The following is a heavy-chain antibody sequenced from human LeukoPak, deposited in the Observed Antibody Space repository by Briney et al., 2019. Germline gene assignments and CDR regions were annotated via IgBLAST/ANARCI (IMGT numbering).Heavy chain of an antibody. J-gene: IGHJ6*03. CDR3: ARDNPRSYYYYMDV. CDR1: GFTFSSYW. Sequence: PGGSLRLSCAASGFTFSSYWMSWVRQAPGKRLEWVANIKQDGSEKYYVDSVKGRFTISRDNAKNSLYLQMNSLRAEDTAVYYCARDNPRSYYYYMDVWGKGTTVTVSS. D-gene: IGHD1-14*01. CDR2: IKQDGSEK. V-gene: IGHV3-7*01.